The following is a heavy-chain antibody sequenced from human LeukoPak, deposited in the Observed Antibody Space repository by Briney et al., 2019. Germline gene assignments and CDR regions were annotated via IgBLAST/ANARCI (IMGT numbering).Heavy chain of an antibody. CDR1: GFTFSSYS. CDR2: INHSGST. J-gene: IGHJ6*04. D-gene: IGHD6-6*01. CDR3: ARLARWRGYSSSSSV. Sequence: KSGGSLRLSCAASGFTFSSYSMNWVRQAPGKGLEWIGEINHSGSTNYNPSLKSRVTISVDTSKNQFSLKLSSVTAADTAVYYCARLARWRGYSSSSSVWGKGTTVTVSS. V-gene: IGHV4-34*01.